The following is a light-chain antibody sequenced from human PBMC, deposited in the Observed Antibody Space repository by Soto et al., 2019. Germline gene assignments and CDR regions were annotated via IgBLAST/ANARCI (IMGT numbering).Light chain of an antibody. V-gene: IGLV2-8*01. CDR3: SSYAGSNNSL. J-gene: IGLJ2*01. CDR2: EVS. Sequence: QSVLTQPPSASGSPGQSVTISCTETSSDVGGYNYVSWYQQLPGKAPKLMIYEVSKRPAGVPDRFSCSKSGNTASLTVSGQQAEDEADYYCSSYAGSNNSLFGGGTKLTVL. CDR1: SSDVGGYNY.